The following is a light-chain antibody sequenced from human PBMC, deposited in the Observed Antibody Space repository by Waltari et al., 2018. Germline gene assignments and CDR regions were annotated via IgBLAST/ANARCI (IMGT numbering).Light chain of an antibody. CDR3: QQYNVWPPLT. J-gene: IGKJ4*01. CDR1: QSIHDN. V-gene: IGKV3-15*01. Sequence: EIVMTQSPATLSVSQGERATLYCRASQSIHDNLAWYQQKPGQAPRLLIYGAATRATGIPARCRGGGYGAEFTLTITSLQSEDCAVYYCQQYNVWPPLTFGGGTKVEIK. CDR2: GAA.